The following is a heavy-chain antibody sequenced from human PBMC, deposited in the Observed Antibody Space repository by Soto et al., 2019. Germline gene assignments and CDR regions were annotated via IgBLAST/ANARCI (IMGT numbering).Heavy chain of an antibody. CDR3: PALDH. V-gene: IGHV4-34*01. CDR1: GGSFSGYY. J-gene: IGHJ4*02. D-gene: IGHD3-10*01. Sequence: PSETLSLTCAVYGGSFSGYYWSWIRQPPGKGLEWIGEINHSGSTNYNPSLSTAYLQWSSLKASDSAMYYCARRCDPSVAFCYPALDHWGQGTLVTVSS. CDR2: INHSGST.